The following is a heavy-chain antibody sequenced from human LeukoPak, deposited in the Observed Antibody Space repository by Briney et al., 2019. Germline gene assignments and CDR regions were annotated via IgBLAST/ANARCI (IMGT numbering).Heavy chain of an antibody. D-gene: IGHD6-13*01. CDR1: GGSISSYY. Sequence: SETLSLTCTVSGGSISSYYWSWIRQPPGKGLEWIGYIYSNGRTSYNAPLKSRVTILVDTSNNQFSLNLSSVTAADTAFYYCARGGLRPRQPLFLPAIWGQGVLVTVSS. V-gene: IGHV4-59*12. CDR3: ARGGLRPRQPLFLPAI. CDR2: IYSNGRT. J-gene: IGHJ4*02.